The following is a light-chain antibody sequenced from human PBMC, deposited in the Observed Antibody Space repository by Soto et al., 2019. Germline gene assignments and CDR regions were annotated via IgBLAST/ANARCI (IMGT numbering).Light chain of an antibody. J-gene: IGKJ5*01. CDR2: ESS. CDR3: QHFKSFTIT. CDR1: QGISTL. Sequence: AIQLTQSPSSLSASVGDRVTITCRASQGISTLLAWYQQKPGKAPKVLIYESSLLQSGVPSRFSGSGSGTDFTLTISSLQPEDFATYYCQHFKSFTITFGQGTRLEIX. V-gene: IGKV1-13*02.